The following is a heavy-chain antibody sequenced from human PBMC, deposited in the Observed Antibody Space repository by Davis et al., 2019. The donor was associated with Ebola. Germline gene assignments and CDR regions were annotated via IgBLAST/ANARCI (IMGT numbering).Heavy chain of an antibody. CDR2: IIPILGIA. CDR3: ARGITGTTDYYYYYMDV. J-gene: IGHJ6*03. D-gene: IGHD1-7*01. V-gene: IGHV1-69*10. Sequence: SVKVSCKASGGTFSSYSISWVRQAPGQGLEWMGGIIPILGIANYAQKFQGRVTITADKSTSTAYMELSSLRSEDTAVYYWARGITGTTDYYYYYMDVWGKGTTVTVSS. CDR1: GGTFSSYS.